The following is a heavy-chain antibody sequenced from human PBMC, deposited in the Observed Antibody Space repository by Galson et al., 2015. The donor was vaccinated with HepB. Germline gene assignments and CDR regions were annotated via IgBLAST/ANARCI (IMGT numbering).Heavy chain of an antibody. CDR2: INSDGGTT. D-gene: IGHD4-17*01. J-gene: IGHJ6*02. CDR3: ARAIPYGDYYYYYAMDV. V-gene: IGHV3-74*01. CDR1: GFTFSNYA. Sequence: SLRLSCAASGFTFSNYAMSWVRQAPGKGLVWVSRINSDGGTTSYADSVKGRFTISRDNAKNTLYLQMNSLRAEDTAVYYCARAIPYGDYYYYYAMDVWGQGTTVTVSS.